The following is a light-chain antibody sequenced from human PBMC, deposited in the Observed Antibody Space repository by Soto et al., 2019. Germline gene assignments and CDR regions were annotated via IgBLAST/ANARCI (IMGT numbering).Light chain of an antibody. Sequence: LQMTQSPSTLPASVVDRVTITCRASHSIDRWLPRYQNRPGKAPKTLIYAASTLQSEVPSRFSGSGSGTDFTLTISRLQPEDFATYYCQPIESYPSTCGGGTKVDI. CDR1: HSIDRW. J-gene: IGKJ4*01. V-gene: IGKV1-12*02. CDR3: QPIESYPST. CDR2: AAS.